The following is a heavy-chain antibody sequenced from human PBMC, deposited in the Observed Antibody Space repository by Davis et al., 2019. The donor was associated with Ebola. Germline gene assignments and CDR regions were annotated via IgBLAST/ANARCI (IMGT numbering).Heavy chain of an antibody. Sequence: GESLKISCADSVITFSSYAMTWVRQAPGKGLEWVSAISGSGGTTYYAGSVKGRFTVSRDNSKKTMYLQMNSLRAEDTAVYYCVVVTTLYFDYWGQGTLVTVSS. V-gene: IGHV3-23*01. CDR2: ISGSGGTT. CDR1: VITFSSYA. J-gene: IGHJ4*02. D-gene: IGHD2-21*02. CDR3: VVVTTLYFDY.